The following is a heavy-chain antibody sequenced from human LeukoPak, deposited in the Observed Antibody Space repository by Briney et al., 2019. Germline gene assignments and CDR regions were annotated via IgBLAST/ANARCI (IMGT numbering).Heavy chain of an antibody. Sequence: SETLSLTCAVSGGSISSSNWWSWVRQPPGKGLEWIGEIYHSGSTNYNPSLKSRVTISVDKPKNQFSLKLSSVTAADTAVYYCARDPVGALDVWGKGTTVTVSS. J-gene: IGHJ6*04. V-gene: IGHV4-4*02. CDR1: GGSISSSNW. CDR2: IYHSGST. D-gene: IGHD1-26*01. CDR3: ARDPVGALDV.